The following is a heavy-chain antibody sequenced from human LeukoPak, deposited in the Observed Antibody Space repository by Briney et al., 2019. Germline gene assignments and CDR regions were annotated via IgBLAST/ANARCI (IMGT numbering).Heavy chain of an antibody. Sequence: GGSLRLSCAASGFTFSSYGMNWVRQAPGKGLEWVSYISSSSSTIYYADSVKGRFTISRDNAKNSVYLQMNSLRAEDTAVYYCARDRGYSGYDLQYWGQGTLVTVSS. CDR2: ISSSSSTI. D-gene: IGHD5-12*01. CDR3: ARDRGYSGYDLQY. V-gene: IGHV3-48*01. J-gene: IGHJ4*02. CDR1: GFTFSSYG.